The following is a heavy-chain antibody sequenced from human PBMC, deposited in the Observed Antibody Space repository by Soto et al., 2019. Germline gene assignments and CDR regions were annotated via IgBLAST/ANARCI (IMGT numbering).Heavy chain of an antibody. CDR3: AREMGAMSD. J-gene: IGHJ4*02. D-gene: IGHD3-16*01. Sequence: QVQLQESGPGLVKPSGTLSLTCVVSGGSISNENWWTWVRQPPGKGLAWIGEIYHTGSTNYNPSLKSRVTILVDKSKNQFSLRLSSVTAADTAVYYCAREMGAMSDWGQGTLVIVSS. CDR1: GGSISNENW. V-gene: IGHV4-4*02. CDR2: IYHTGST.